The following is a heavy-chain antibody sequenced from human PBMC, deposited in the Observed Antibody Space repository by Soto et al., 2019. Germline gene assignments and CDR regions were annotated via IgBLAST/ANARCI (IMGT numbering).Heavy chain of an antibody. CDR2: ISAYNGNT. D-gene: IGHD6-13*01. CDR1: GYTFTSYG. Sequence: ASVKVSCKASGYTFTSYGISWVRQAPGQGLEWMGWISAYNGNTNYAQKLQGRVTMTTDTSTSTAYMELRSLRSDDTAVYYCARGSSSWYDYYYYGMDVWGQRTTVTVSS. J-gene: IGHJ6*02. V-gene: IGHV1-18*04. CDR3: ARGSSSWYDYYYYGMDV.